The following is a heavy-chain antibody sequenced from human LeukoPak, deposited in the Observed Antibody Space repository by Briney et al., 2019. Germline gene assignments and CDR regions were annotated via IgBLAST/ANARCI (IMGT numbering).Heavy chain of an antibody. D-gene: IGHD3-22*01. CDR3: ARALYYSSGYFFFDY. CDR2: IYYSGST. V-gene: IGHV4-39*01. Sequence: SETLSLTCTVSGASISSGGFYGGWIRQPPGKGLEWIGTIYYSGSTYYNPSLKSRVTISVDTSKNQFALKVSSVTAADTAVYYCARALYYSSGYFFFDYWGQGILVTVSS. J-gene: IGHJ4*02. CDR1: GASISSGGFY.